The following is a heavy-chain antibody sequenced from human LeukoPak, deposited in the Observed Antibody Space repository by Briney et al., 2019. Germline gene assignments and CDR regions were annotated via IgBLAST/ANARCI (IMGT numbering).Heavy chain of an antibody. CDR3: ARLPYYYDSSGYYYFDY. CDR2: IYYSGST. Sequence: SETLSLTCTVSGGSISSYCWSWIRQPPGKGLEWIGYIYYSGSTNYNPSLKSRVTISVDTSKNQFSLKLSSVTAADTAVYYCARLPYYYDSSGYYYFDYWGQGTLVTVSS. J-gene: IGHJ4*02. CDR1: GGSISSYC. V-gene: IGHV4-59*01. D-gene: IGHD3-22*01.